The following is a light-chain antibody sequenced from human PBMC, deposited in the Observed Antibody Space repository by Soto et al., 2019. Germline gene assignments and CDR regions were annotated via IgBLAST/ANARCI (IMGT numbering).Light chain of an antibody. CDR2: EVS. CDR3: CSYTTSNTLDVV. J-gene: IGLJ2*01. V-gene: IGLV2-14*01. Sequence: QSALTQPASVSGSPGQSITISCVAGYNSVSWYQQHPGKAPKLMIYEVSNRPSGVSNRFSGSKSGNTASLTISGLQAEDEADYYCCSYTTSNTLDVVFGGGTKLTVL. CDR1: AGYNS.